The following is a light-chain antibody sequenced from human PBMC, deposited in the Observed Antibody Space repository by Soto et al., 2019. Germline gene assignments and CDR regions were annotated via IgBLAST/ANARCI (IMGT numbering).Light chain of an antibody. J-gene: IGKJ2*01. CDR3: MQALQTPPYT. CDR2: WGS. Sequence: EIVMTQSPLSLPVTPGEPASISCRSSQSLLHSNGYNYLDWYLQKPGQSPQLLIYWGSNRASGVPDRFSGSGSGTDFTLKISRVEAEDVGVYYCMQALQTPPYTFGQGTKLEIK. CDR1: QSLLHSNGYNY. V-gene: IGKV2-28*01.